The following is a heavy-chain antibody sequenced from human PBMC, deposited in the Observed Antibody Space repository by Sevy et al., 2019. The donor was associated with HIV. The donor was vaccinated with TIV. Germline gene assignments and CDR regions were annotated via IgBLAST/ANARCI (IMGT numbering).Heavy chain of an antibody. CDR3: AKDTGSSGYDHYGLDV. CDR2: TSYNEGGE. CDR1: GFTFSNYG. Sequence: GGSLRLSCVASGFTFSNYGTHWVRQAPGKGLERVAITSYNEGGENYADSVKGRFTISRDNSKNTVYLQMYRLTTEDTGVYYCAKDTGSSGYDHYGLDVWGQGTTVTVSS. V-gene: IGHV3-30*18. J-gene: IGHJ6*02. D-gene: IGHD6-19*01.